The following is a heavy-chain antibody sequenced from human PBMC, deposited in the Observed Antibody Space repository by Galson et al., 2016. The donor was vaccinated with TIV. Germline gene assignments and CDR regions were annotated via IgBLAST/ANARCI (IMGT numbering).Heavy chain of an antibody. CDR1: GDTFSTYP. CDR2: FIPLFATA. D-gene: IGHD3-22*01. V-gene: IGHV1-69*13. CDR3: ARGRGIYDSSGYFLFDH. J-gene: IGHJ5*02. Sequence: SVKVSCKASGDTFSTYPFNWVRQAPGQGLEWMGGFIPLFATANYAQKFQGRVTITADASTSTLYMELTSLRSEDTAVYYCARGRGIYDSSGYFLFDHWGQGTLVTVSS.